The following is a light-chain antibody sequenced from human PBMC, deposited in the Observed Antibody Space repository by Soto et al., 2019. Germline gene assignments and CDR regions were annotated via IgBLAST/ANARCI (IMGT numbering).Light chain of an antibody. V-gene: IGLV2-14*01. CDR1: STDVGDSNH. J-gene: IGLJ1*01. Sequence: QSALIQPASVSGSPGQSITISCTGTSTDVGDSNHVSWYQHHPGKAPKLIIYEVSYRPSGVSNRFSGSKSAYTASLTISGLQAEDEADYYCNSQTTSGIRVFGTGTKLTVL. CDR3: NSQTTSGIRV. CDR2: EVS.